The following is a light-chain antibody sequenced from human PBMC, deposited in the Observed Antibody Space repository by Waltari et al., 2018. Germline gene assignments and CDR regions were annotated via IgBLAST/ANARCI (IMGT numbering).Light chain of an antibody. CDR2: DTS. J-gene: IGKJ2*01. V-gene: IGKV3-11*01. Sequence: IVLTQSPATLSFSPGGSATLSCRASQSVITFLTWYQQKPGQAPRLLIYDTSKRATGIPARFSGAGSGTDFTLTINSLEPEDFAIYYCQQRSAWPRTFGQGTKLEFK. CDR3: QQRSAWPRT. CDR1: QSVITF.